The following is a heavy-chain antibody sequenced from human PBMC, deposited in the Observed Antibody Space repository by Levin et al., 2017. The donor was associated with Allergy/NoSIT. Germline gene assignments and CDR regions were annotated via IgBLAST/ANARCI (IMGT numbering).Heavy chain of an antibody. D-gene: IGHD3-10*01. Sequence: SETLSLTCTVSGGSISSYFWSWFRQPPGKGLEWIGYIYYSGSTNYNPSLKSRVTISVDTSKNQFSLKLSSVTAADTAVYYCARERHGLGREFDYWGQGTLVTVSS. V-gene: IGHV4-59*01. J-gene: IGHJ4*02. CDR3: ARERHGLGREFDY. CDR1: GGSISSYF. CDR2: IYYSGST.